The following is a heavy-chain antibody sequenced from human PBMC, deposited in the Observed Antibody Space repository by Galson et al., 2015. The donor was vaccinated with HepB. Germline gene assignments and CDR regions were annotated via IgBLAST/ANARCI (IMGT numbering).Heavy chain of an antibody. V-gene: IGHV1-18*01. CDR3: ARRYTYYYGSGSPYFDY. Sequence: SVKVSCKASGYTFTSYGISWVRQAPGQGLEWMGWISAYNGNTNYAQKLQGRVTMTTDTSTSTAYMELRSLRSDDTAVYYCARRYTYYYGSGSPYFDYWGQGTLVTVSS. CDR2: ISAYNGNT. CDR1: GYTFTSYG. D-gene: IGHD3-10*01. J-gene: IGHJ4*02.